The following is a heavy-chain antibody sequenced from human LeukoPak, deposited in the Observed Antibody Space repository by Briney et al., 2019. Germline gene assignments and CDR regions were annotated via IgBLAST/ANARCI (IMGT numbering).Heavy chain of an antibody. V-gene: IGHV1-18*01. CDR1: GYTFTSYG. J-gene: IGHJ5*02. CDR3: ARDYPPYYYAANWFDP. CDR2: ISTYNGNT. Sequence: ASVKVSCKASGYTFTSYGISWVRQAPGQGPEWMGWISTYNGNTHYAQKLQGRVTMTTDTSTSTAYMELRSLRSDDTAVYYCARDYPPYYYAANWFDPWGQGTLVTVSS. D-gene: IGHD3-10*01.